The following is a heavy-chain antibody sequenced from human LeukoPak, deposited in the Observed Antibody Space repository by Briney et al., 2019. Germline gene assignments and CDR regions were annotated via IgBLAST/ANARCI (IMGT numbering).Heavy chain of an antibody. D-gene: IGHD5-18*01. CDR3: ARAASGYSYGYAFRRAWFDP. V-gene: IGHV4-59*01. CDR2: IYYSGST. Sequence: SETLSLTCTVSGGSISSYYWSWIRQPPGKGLEWIGYIYYSGSTNYNPSLKSRVTISVDTSKNQFSLKLSSVTAADTAVYYCARAASGYSYGYAFRRAWFDPWGQGALVTVSS. CDR1: GGSISSYY. J-gene: IGHJ5*02.